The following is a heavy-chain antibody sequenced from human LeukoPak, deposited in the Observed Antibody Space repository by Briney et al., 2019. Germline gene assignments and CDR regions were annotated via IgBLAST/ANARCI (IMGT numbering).Heavy chain of an antibody. V-gene: IGHV3-21*01. CDR1: GFTFSSYS. CDR2: ISSSSSYI. CDR3: ARDWYGDYSLFDY. D-gene: IGHD4-17*01. Sequence: PGGSLRLSCAASGFTFSSYSMNWVRQAPGKGLEWVSSISSSSSYIYYADSVKGRFTISRDNAKNSLYLQMNSLRAEDTAVYYCARDWYGDYSLFDYLGQGTLVTVSS. J-gene: IGHJ4*02.